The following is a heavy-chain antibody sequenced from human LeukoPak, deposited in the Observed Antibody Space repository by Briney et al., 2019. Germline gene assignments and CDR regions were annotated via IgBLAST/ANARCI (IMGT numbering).Heavy chain of an antibody. D-gene: IGHD6-19*01. V-gene: IGHV4-34*01. CDR3: ARGPRGTYSSGWKASAPDY. J-gene: IGHJ4*02. CDR2: VNHSGST. CDR1: GFSFSNYG. Sequence: GSLRLSCAASGFSFSNYGMSWVRQPPGKGLEWIGEVNHSGSTNYNLSLKSRVTISVDTSKNQFSLKLSSVTAADTAVYYCARGPRGTYSSGWKASAPDYWGQKTLVTVSS.